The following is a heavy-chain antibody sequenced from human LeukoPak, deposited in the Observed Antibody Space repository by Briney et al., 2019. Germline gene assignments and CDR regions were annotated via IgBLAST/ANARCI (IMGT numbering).Heavy chain of an antibody. V-gene: IGHV3-9*01. Sequence: GGSLRLSCAASGFTFDDYAMHWVRHAPGKGLEWVSGISWNSGSIVYADSVKGRFTISRDNAKNSLYLQMNSLRAEDTALYYCAKDSDLGSWYYDYWGQGTLVTVSS. CDR2: ISWNSGSI. D-gene: IGHD6-13*01. CDR1: GFTFDDYA. CDR3: AKDSDLGSWYYDY. J-gene: IGHJ4*02.